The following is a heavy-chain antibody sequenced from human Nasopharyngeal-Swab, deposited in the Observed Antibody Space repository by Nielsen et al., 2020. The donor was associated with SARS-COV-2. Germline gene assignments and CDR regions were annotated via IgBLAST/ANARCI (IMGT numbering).Heavy chain of an antibody. D-gene: IGHD6-19*01. Sequence: ASALNFSYASSYIFISYYMHCLLHHPRQGLLWLGIIKPSGGSTSYAQKFQGRVTMTRDTSTSTVYIELSSLRSEDTAVYYCARDLTNSIAVAGNYYYGMDVWGQGTTVTVSS. CDR1: SYIFISYY. V-gene: IGHV1-46*01. CDR3: ARDLTNSIAVAGNYYYGMDV. CDR2: IKPSGGST. J-gene: IGHJ6*02.